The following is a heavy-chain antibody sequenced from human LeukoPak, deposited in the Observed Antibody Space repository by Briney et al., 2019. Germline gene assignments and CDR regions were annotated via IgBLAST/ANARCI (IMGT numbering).Heavy chain of an antibody. Sequence: SETLSLTCTVPGGSISSYYWSWIRQPPGKGLEWIGYIYYSGSTNYNPSLKSRVTISVDTSKNQFSLKLSSVTAADTAVYYCARGLLDGYTHPAAFDIWGQGTMVTVSS. D-gene: IGHD5-24*01. J-gene: IGHJ3*02. CDR1: GGSISSYY. CDR3: ARGLLDGYTHPAAFDI. V-gene: IGHV4-59*01. CDR2: IYYSGST.